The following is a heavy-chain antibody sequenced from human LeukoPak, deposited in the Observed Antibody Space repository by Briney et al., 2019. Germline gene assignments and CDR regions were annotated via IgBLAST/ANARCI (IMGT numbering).Heavy chain of an antibody. Sequence: SETLSLTCTVSGGSISSYYWSWIRQPPGKGLEWIGYIYYSGSTYYNPSLKSRVTISVDTSKNQFSLKLSSVTAADTAVYYCARLRWYRSNWFDPWGQGTLVTVSS. CDR1: GGSISSYY. V-gene: IGHV4-59*04. D-gene: IGHD4-23*01. CDR2: IYYSGST. J-gene: IGHJ5*02. CDR3: ARLRWYRSNWFDP.